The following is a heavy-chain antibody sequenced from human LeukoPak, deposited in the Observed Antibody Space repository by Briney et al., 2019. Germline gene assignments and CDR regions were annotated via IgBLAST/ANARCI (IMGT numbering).Heavy chain of an antibody. D-gene: IGHD6-13*01. CDR1: GGSISSYY. CDR2: IYYSGST. V-gene: IGHV4-59*08. Sequence: SETLSLTCTVSGGSISSYYWSWLRQPPGKELEWIGYIYYSGSTNYNPSLKSRVTISVVTSQVQFSLMLGSVTAADTAVYYCARLYSSSWVYYFDYWGHGTLVTVSS. CDR3: ARLYSSSWVYYFDY. J-gene: IGHJ4*01.